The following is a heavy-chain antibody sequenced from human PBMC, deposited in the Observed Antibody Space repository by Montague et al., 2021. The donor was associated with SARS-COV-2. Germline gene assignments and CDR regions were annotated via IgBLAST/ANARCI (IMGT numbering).Heavy chain of an antibody. V-gene: IGHV4-59*01. Sequence: SETLSLTCTVSGGSISRYSWTWIRQPPGKGLGWIGYIYNSGSTNYNPSLTSRVTVSVDTSKNQFSLKLSSVAAADTAVYYCARVGRGSSWYEVAFGIWGQGTMVTVSS. CDR2: IYNSGST. CDR1: GGSISRYS. CDR3: ARVGRGSSWYEVAFGI. D-gene: IGHD6-13*01. J-gene: IGHJ3*02.